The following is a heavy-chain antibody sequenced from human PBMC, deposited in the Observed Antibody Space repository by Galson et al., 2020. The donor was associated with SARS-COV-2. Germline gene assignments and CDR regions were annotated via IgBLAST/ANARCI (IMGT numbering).Heavy chain of an antibody. J-gene: IGHJ5*02. Sequence: ETSETLSLTFTVSGGSISSSSYYCCWIRQPPGKGLECIGSIYYSGSTYYNPSLKSPVTISVDTSKNQFSLKLSSVTAAETAVYYCAGVTLGFCSGGSCAENEWFEPWGQGTLVTVSS. CDR1: GGSISSSSYY. D-gene: IGHD2-15*01. V-gene: IGHV4-39*01. CDR2: IYYSGST. CDR3: AGVTLGFCSGGSCAENEWFEP.